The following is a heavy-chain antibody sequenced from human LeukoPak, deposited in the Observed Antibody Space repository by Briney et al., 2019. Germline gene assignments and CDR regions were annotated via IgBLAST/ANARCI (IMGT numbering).Heavy chain of an antibody. CDR2: ISGGGDTT. Sequence: GGSLRLSCAASGFTFSSYDMSWVRQAPGRGLEWVSTISGGGDTTYHADSVKGRFTISRDNSKNTLYLQMNSLRAEDTAVYYCAKDASYYDFWSGYSQSFFDYWGQGTLVTASS. V-gene: IGHV3-23*01. D-gene: IGHD3-3*01. J-gene: IGHJ4*02. CDR3: AKDASYYDFWSGYSQSFFDY. CDR1: GFTFSSYD.